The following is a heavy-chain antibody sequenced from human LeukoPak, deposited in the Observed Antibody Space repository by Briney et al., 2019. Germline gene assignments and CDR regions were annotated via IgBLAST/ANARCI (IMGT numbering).Heavy chain of an antibody. V-gene: IGHV1-18*01. D-gene: IGHD3-16*02. Sequence: GASVKVSCKASGYTFTSYGISWVRQAPGQGLEWMGWISAYNGNTNYAQKFQGRVTITADGSTSTAYMELSSLRSEDTAVYYCARDYGELSHPFDYWGQGTLVTVSS. CDR3: ARDYGELSHPFDY. CDR1: GYTFTSYG. J-gene: IGHJ4*02. CDR2: ISAYNGNT.